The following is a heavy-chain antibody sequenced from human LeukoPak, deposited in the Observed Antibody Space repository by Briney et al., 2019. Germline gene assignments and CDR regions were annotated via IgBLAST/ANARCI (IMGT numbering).Heavy chain of an antibody. CDR3: ARVPVGYCSSTSCYAGYYYYMGV. J-gene: IGHJ6*03. CDR2: ISSSSSYI. Sequence: GGSLRLSCAASGFTFSSYSMNWVRQAPGKGLEWVSSISSSSSYIYYADSVKGRFTISRDNAKNSLYLQMNSLRAEDTAVYYCARVPVGYCSSTSCYAGYYYYMGVWGKGTTVTVSS. D-gene: IGHD2-2*01. CDR1: GFTFSSYS. V-gene: IGHV3-21*01.